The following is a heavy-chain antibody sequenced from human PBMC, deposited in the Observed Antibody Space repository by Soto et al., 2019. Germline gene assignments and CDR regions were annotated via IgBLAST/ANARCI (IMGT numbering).Heavy chain of an antibody. D-gene: IGHD2-2*01. CDR3: ARGHGTSLSGGVFYFDY. Sequence: GGSLRLSCAASGFTFSSYSMNWVRQAPGKGLEWVSYISSSGSTIYYTDSVKGRFTISRDNAKNSLYLQMNSLRAEDTAVYYCARGHGTSLSGGVFYFDYWGQGTLVTVSS. CDR1: GFTFSSYS. V-gene: IGHV3-48*01. CDR2: ISSSGSTI. J-gene: IGHJ4*02.